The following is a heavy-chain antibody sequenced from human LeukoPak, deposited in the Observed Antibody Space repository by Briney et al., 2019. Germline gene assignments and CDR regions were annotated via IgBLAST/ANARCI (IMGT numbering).Heavy chain of an antibody. CDR1: GFTLSSYS. CDR3: ARVSSGQFDY. J-gene: IGHJ4*02. V-gene: IGHV3-48*01. Sequence: GGSLRLSCAASGFTLSSYSMNWVRQAPGKGLEWVSYISSSSSTIYYADSVKGRFTISRDNAKNSLYLQMNSLRAEDTAVYYCARVSSGQFDYWGQGTLVTVSS. CDR2: ISSSSSTI.